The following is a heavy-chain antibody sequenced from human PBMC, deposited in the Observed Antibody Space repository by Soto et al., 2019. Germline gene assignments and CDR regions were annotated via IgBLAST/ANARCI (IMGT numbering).Heavy chain of an antibody. CDR2: INHSGST. D-gene: IGHD6-13*01. J-gene: IGHJ4*02. Sequence: SETLSLSCAGYGGSFSGYYWSWIRQPPGKGLEWIGEINHSGSTNYNPSLKSRVTISVDTSKNQVSLKLSSVTAADTAVYYCARHSSSWACFDSWGQGTLVTVSS. V-gene: IGHV4-34*01. CDR1: GGSFSGYY. CDR3: ARHSSSWACFDS.